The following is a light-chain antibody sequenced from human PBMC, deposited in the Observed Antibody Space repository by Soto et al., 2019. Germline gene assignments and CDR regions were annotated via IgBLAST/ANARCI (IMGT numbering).Light chain of an antibody. J-gene: IGLJ2*01. V-gene: IGLV2-14*01. CDR3: SSYTSSSPPVV. CDR2: DVS. CDR1: SSDVGGYNY. Sequence: QSALTQPASVSGSPGQSITISCTGTSSDVGGYNYVSWYQQHPGKAPKLMIYDVSNRPSGVSNRFSGSKSGNTASLTISGLQAEDEAAYYCSSYTSSSPPVVFGGGTQLTVL.